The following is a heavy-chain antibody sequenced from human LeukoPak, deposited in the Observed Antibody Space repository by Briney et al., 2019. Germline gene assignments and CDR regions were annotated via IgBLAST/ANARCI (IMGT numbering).Heavy chain of an antibody. D-gene: IGHD3-10*01. CDR3: TREEDGSGDEGPPLRYYYYYMDV. CDR1: GFTFGDYA. Sequence: LPGGSLRLSCTASGFTFGDYAMSWFRQAPGKGLEWVGFIRSKAYGGTTEYAASVKGRFTISRDDSKSIAYLQMNSLKTEDTAVYYCTREEDGSGDEGPPLRYYYYYMDVWGKGTTVTVSS. J-gene: IGHJ6*03. V-gene: IGHV3-49*03. CDR2: IRSKAYGGTT.